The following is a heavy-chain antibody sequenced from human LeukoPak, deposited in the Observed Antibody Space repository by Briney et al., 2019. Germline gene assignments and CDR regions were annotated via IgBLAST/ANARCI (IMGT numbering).Heavy chain of an antibody. D-gene: IGHD3-16*01. CDR1: GYTFTSYD. V-gene: IGHV1-8*02. CDR2: MNPNSGNT. CDR3: ATSFSTFGGVMFDY. Sequence: ASVKVSCKASGYTFTSYDINWVRQATGQGLEWMGWMNPNSGNTGYAQKFQGRVTMTEDTSTDTAYMELSSLRSEDTAVYYCATSFSTFGGVMFDYWGQGTLVTVSS. J-gene: IGHJ4*02.